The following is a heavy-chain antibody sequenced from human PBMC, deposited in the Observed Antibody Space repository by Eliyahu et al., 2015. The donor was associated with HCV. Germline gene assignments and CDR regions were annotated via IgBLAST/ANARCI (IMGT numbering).Heavy chain of an antibody. CDR3: AKRGGNSALDPFDI. V-gene: IGHV3-23*01. D-gene: IGHD2/OR15-2a*01. CDR1: GFSFNNYA. J-gene: IGHJ3*02. Sequence: EVQLLQSGGGLVQPGGSLRLSCAASGFSFNNYAMSWVRQAPGKGLEWISAISANGGNTYYADSVQGRFTISRDNSQNTLYLQMSSLRAEDTALYYCAKRGGNSALDPFDIWGQGTMVIASS. CDR2: ISANGGNT.